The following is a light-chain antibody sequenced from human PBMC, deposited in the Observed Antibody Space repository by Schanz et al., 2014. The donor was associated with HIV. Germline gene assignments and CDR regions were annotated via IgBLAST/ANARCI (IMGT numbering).Light chain of an antibody. V-gene: IGLV2-14*01. J-gene: IGLJ2*01. Sequence: QSALTQPASVSGSPGQSITISCTGVSSDVGSDNYVSWYQQNPGRTPKLIIYDVSNRPSGISNRFSGSKSGNTASLTISGLQAEDEAEYFCSSSSTNTCVFGGGTKFTVL. CDR1: SSDVGSDNY. CDR3: SSSSTNTCV. CDR2: DVS.